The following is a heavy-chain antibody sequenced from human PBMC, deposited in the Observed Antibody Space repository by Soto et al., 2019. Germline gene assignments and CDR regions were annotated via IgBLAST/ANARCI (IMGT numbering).Heavy chain of an antibody. V-gene: IGHV1-3*01. D-gene: IGHD3-22*01. J-gene: IGHJ4*02. Sequence: QVQPVQSGAEVKKPGASVKVSCKASGYTFTSYGINWVRQAPGRGLEWMGWINPGNGNTKYSQQFQGRVLIDRDTSASIAYMELSSLRSEDTAVYYCARGGYFDSSNYLAYWGLGTLVTVSS. CDR3: ARGGYFDSSNYLAY. CDR1: GYTFTSYG. CDR2: INPGNGNT.